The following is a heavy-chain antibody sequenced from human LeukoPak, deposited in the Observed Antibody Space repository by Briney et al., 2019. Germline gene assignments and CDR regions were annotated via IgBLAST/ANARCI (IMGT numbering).Heavy chain of an antibody. Sequence: GASVTVSFKASGYTFTSYGISWVRQAPGKGREWMGGFDPEDGETIYAQKFQGRVTITEDTSTDTAYMELSSLRSDDTAVYYCARDRAAVAGDAFDIWGQGTMVTVSS. CDR3: ARDRAAVAGDAFDI. CDR1: GYTFTSYG. CDR2: FDPEDGET. V-gene: IGHV1-24*01. J-gene: IGHJ3*02. D-gene: IGHD6-19*01.